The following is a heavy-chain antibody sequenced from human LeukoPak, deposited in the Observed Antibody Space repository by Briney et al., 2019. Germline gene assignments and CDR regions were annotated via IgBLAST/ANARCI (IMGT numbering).Heavy chain of an antibody. CDR1: GFTLSSYG. Sequence: GGSLRLSCAASGFTLSSYGMHWVRQAPGKGLEWVAVISDDGTNKYYADSVKGRFIISRDNSKNTLYLQMNSLRPEDTAVYHCTKSGSRYCTGGNCYFDYWGQGTLVTVSS. CDR2: ISDDGTNK. V-gene: IGHV3-30*18. D-gene: IGHD2-8*02. J-gene: IGHJ4*02. CDR3: TKSGSRYCTGGNCYFDY.